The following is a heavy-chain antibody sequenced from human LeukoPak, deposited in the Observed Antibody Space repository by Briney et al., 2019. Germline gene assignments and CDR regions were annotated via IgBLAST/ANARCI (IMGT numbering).Heavy chain of an antibody. D-gene: IGHD1-26*01. Sequence: SVKVSCKASGGTFSSYAISWVRQAPGQGLEWMGGIIPIFGTANYAQKFQGRVTITADESTSTAYMELSSLRSEDTAVYYCARDPVGATQGFFDYWGRGTLVTVSS. CDR2: IIPIFGTA. V-gene: IGHV1-69*13. CDR1: GGTFSSYA. CDR3: ARDPVGATQGFFDY. J-gene: IGHJ4*02.